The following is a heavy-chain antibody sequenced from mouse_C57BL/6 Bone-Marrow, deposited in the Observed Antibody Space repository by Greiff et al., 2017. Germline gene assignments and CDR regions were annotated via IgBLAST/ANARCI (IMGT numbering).Heavy chain of an antibody. CDR2: LSSGGSYT. D-gene: IGHD1-1*01. Sequence: EVQLVESGGDLVKPGGSLKLSCAAPGFTFSSYGMSWVRQTPDKRLEWVATLSSGGSYTYYPDSVKGRITISRDNANNTLYLQMSSLESEDTAMYYCTVVATNWYFDVWGTGTTVSVSS. CDR1: GFTFSSYG. J-gene: IGHJ1*03. V-gene: IGHV5-6*01. CDR3: TVVATNWYFDV.